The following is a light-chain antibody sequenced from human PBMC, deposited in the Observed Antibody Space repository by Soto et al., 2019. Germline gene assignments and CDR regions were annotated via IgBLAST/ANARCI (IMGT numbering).Light chain of an antibody. CDR3: QQFNTWPQIT. V-gene: IGKV3-15*01. J-gene: IGKJ5*01. Sequence: EILMTQSPGTLSVSPGERATLSCRASQSVRSNLAWYQQKPGQVPGLLIYGASTRATGIPDRFRGSGSGTEFTLTISSLQSEDFAVYYCQQFNTWPQITFGQGTRLEIK. CDR2: GAS. CDR1: QSVRSN.